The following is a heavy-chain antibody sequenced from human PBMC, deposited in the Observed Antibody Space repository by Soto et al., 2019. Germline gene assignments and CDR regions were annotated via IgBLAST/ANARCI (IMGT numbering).Heavy chain of an antibody. Sequence: QAQLVQSGAEAKQPGASVRVSCKASGYTFTDFALHWVRHTPGQGLEWMGWINVGNGNTGYSRKFQGRVNNGRDMSATTAYIEGSSLTPEDTAIYYRAREGAQYAPFELWGQGTLGTVAS. CDR2: INVGNGNT. D-gene: IGHD1-26*01. J-gene: IGHJ4*02. V-gene: IGHV1-3*01. CDR1: GYTFTDFA. CDR3: AREGAQYAPFEL.